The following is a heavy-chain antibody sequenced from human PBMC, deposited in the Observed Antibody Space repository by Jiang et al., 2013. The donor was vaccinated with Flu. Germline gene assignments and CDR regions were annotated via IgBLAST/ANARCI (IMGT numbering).Heavy chain of an antibody. V-gene: IGHV3-30*04. D-gene: IGHD3-22*01. Sequence: FSSYAMHWVRQAPGKGLEWVAVISYDGSNKYYADSVKGRFTISRDNSKNTLYLQMNSLRAEDTAVYYCARNYYDSSGQFDYWGQGTLVTVSS. CDR2: ISYDGSNK. J-gene: IGHJ4*02. CDR3: ARNYYDSSGQFDY. CDR1: FSSYA.